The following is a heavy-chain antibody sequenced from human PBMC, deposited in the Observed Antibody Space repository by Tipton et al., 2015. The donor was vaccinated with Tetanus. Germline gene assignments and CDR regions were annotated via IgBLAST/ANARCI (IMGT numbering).Heavy chain of an antibody. V-gene: IGHV5-51*01. Sequence: QLVQSGAEMKKPGESLKVSCQTSGYSFPHSWIGWVRQTPGEGLEWMGIIYPHDSSTRYSPSFEGQVSISVDKSIATAYLQWSSLKASDTAMYYCARRLGPVTGDYIWYFDLWGRGTQVTVSS. CDR1: GYSFPHSW. J-gene: IGHJ2*01. D-gene: IGHD7-27*01. CDR2: IYPHDSST. CDR3: ARRLGPVTGDYIWYFDL.